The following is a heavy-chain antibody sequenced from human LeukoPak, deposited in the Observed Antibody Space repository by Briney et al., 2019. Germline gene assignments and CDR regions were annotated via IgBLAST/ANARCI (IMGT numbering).Heavy chain of an antibody. CDR3: ARDRGGGSYHFDY. J-gene: IGHJ4*02. D-gene: IGHD1-26*01. CDR2: INPNSGGT. CDR1: GYTFTGYY. V-gene: IGHV1-2*02. Sequence: GASVKVSCKASGYTFTGYYMHWVRQAPGQGLEWMGWINPNSGGTNYAQKFQGRVTMTRDTSISTAYMELSRLRSDDTAVYYCARDRGGGSYHFDYWGQGTLVTVSS.